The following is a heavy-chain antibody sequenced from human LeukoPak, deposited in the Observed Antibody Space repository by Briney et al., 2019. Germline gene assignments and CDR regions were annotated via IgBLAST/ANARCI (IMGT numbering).Heavy chain of an antibody. J-gene: IGHJ4*02. CDR3: ARDHDYYGSG. D-gene: IGHD3-10*01. Sequence: SETLSLTCTVSGGSISSYYWSWIRQPPGKGLEWIGYIYYSGSTNCNPSLKSRVTISVDTSKNQFSLKLSSVTAADTAVYYCARDHDYYGSGWGQGTLVTVSS. V-gene: IGHV4-59*12. CDR2: IYYSGST. CDR1: GGSISSYY.